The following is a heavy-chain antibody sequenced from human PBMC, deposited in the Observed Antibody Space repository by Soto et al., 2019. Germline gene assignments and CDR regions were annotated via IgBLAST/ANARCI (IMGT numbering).Heavy chain of an antibody. V-gene: IGHV4-59*01. D-gene: IGHD1-1*01. CDR1: GGSISSYY. CDR3: AREGDNFGPFDY. J-gene: IGHJ4*02. CDR2: LSYNGTT. Sequence: TSETLSLTCTVSGGSISSYYWSWIRRPPGMELEWIESLSYNGTTNYNSSLRSRINISIDTYKNQFSLKFNAVTAEDTALYYCAREGDNFGPFDYWGQGALVTVSS.